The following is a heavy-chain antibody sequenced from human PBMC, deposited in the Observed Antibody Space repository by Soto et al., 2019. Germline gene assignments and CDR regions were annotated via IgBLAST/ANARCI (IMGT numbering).Heavy chain of an antibody. CDR1: GDGLASCG. J-gene: IGHJ6*02. D-gene: IGHD6-13*01. Sequence: KASGDGLASCGRISVRQATGQGLEWMGWISAYNGNTNYAQKLQGRVTMTTDTSTSTAYMELRSLRSDDTAVYYCARDRGQQLARGYSGMDVWGQGTTVTVSS. V-gene: IGHV1-18*01. CDR2: ISAYNGNT. CDR3: ARDRGQQLARGYSGMDV.